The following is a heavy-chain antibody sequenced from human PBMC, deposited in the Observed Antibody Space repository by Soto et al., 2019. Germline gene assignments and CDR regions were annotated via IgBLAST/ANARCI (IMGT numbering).Heavy chain of an antibody. V-gene: IGHV4-34*01. D-gene: IGHD3-9*01. CDR1: GGSFSGYY. CDR3: ARGFGYFDWLLYSYYYYYMDV. CDR2: INHSGST. Sequence: PSETLSLTCAVYGGSFSGYYWSWIRQPPGKGLEWIGEINHSGSTNYNPSLKSRVTISVDTSKNQFSLKLSSVTAADTAVYYCARGFGYFDWLLYSYYYYYMDVWGKGTTVTVSS. J-gene: IGHJ6*03.